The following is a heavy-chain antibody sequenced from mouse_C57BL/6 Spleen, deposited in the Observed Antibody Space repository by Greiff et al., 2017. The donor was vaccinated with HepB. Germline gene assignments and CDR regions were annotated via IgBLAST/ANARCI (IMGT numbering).Heavy chain of an antibody. CDR2: IHPNSGST. CDR1: GYTFTSYW. CDR3: AREITTVVGAMDY. V-gene: IGHV1-64*01. Sequence: QVQLQHPGVELVKPGASVKLSCKASGYTFTSYWMHWVKQRPGQGLEWIGMIHPNSGSTNYNEKFKSKATLTVDKSSSTAYMQLSSLTSEDSAVYYCAREITTVVGAMDYWGQGTSVTVSS. J-gene: IGHJ4*01. D-gene: IGHD1-1*01.